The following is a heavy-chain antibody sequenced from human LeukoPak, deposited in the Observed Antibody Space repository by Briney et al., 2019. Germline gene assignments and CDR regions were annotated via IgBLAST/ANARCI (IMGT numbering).Heavy chain of an antibody. V-gene: IGHV4-4*07. CDR1: GGSLTPYY. CDR3: ARHSPDGYTYGHYYYYMDV. Sequence: PSETLSLTCTVSGGSLTPYYWTWIRQSAGKGMEYIGRIHSGGTTNYNPSLRSRITMSVDTSKNQFSLRLTSVTAADTAIYYCARHSPDGYTYGHYYYYMDVWGKGTTITVSS. D-gene: IGHD5-18*01. J-gene: IGHJ6*03. CDR2: IHSGGTT.